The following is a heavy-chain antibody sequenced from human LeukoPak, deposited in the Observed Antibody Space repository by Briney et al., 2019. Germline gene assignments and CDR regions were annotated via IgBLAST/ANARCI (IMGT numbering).Heavy chain of an antibody. Sequence: PSETLSLTCTVSGGSISSSRHSWGWIRQPPWKGLEWIGSISYSGSTYYNPSLKTRVTMSVDTSENQFSLKLSSVTAADSTVYYCVRIYCTSTSCYGDSYYGMDVWGQGTTVTVSS. CDR3: VRIYCTSTSCYGDSYYGMDV. D-gene: IGHD2-2*01. J-gene: IGHJ6*02. V-gene: IGHV4-39*01. CDR2: ISYSGST. CDR1: GGSISSSRHS.